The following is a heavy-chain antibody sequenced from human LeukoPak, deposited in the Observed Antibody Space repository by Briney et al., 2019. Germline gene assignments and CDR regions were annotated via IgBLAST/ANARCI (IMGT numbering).Heavy chain of an antibody. CDR3: GRHRSGSGTYFIDY. Sequence: PGGSLRLSCAASGFTFSSYSMNWVRQAPGKGLEWVSYISSSSSTIYYADSVKGRFTISRDNAKNSLYLQMNSLRAEDTAVYYCGRHRSGSGTYFIDYWGQGTLVSVSS. V-gene: IGHV3-48*04. CDR2: ISSSSSTI. CDR1: GFTFSSYS. J-gene: IGHJ4*02. D-gene: IGHD3-10*01.